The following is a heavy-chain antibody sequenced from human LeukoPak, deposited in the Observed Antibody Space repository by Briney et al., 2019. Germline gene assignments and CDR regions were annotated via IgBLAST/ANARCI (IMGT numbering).Heavy chain of an antibody. J-gene: IGHJ4*02. Sequence: SETLSLTCAVSGGSISSSNWWSWIRPPPGKGLGWLGYIYYSGSTNYTPSLKRRVTISVDTSKNQFSLKLTSATAADTAVYYSARDNTAIVHSEDYFDYWGQGTLVTVSS. CDR3: ARDNTAIVHSEDYFDY. D-gene: IGHD5-18*01. CDR2: IYYSGST. V-gene: IGHV4-61*01. CDR1: GGSISSSNW.